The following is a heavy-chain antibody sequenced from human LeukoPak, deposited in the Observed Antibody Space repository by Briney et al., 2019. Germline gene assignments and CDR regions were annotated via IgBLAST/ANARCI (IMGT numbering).Heavy chain of an antibody. CDR3: ARDGWFGDYNWFDP. V-gene: IGHV3-48*01. D-gene: IGHD3-10*01. CDR1: GFTFSSYS. Sequence: GGSLRLSCAASGFTFSSYSMDWVRQAPGKGLEWVSYISSASNTIYYADSVKGRFTISRDNAKNSMYLQMNSLRAEDTAMYYCARDGWFGDYNWFDPWGQGTLVTVSS. J-gene: IGHJ5*02. CDR2: ISSASNTI.